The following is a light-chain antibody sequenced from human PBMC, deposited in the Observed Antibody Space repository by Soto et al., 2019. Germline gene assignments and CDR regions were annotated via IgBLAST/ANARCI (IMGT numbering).Light chain of an antibody. CDR3: QSYDSSLSGSEV. J-gene: IGLJ1*01. V-gene: IGLV1-40*01. CDR2: GNS. Sequence: QSVLTQPPSVSGAPGQRVTISCIGSSSNIGTGHDVHWYQQLPGTAPKLLIYGNSNRPSGVPDRFSGSKSGTSASLAITGLKAEDEADYHCQSYDSSLSGSEVFGTGTKLTVL. CDR1: SSNIGTGHD.